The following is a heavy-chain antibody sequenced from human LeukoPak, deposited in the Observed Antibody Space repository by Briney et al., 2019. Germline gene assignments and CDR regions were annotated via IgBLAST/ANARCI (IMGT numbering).Heavy chain of an antibody. J-gene: IGHJ4*02. CDR3: AKVETAAAATLRGFDY. V-gene: IGHV3-23*01. CDR1: GFTFSSYA. Sequence: PGGSLRLSCAASGFTFSSYAESWVRQAPGKGLEWVSSIGGSGGSTYYADSVKGRFTISRDNSKNTLYLQMNSLRAEDTAVYYCAKVETAAAATLRGFDYWGQGTLVTVSS. CDR2: IGGSGGST. D-gene: IGHD6-13*01.